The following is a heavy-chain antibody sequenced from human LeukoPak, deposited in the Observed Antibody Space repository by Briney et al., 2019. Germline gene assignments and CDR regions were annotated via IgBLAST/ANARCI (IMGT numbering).Heavy chain of an antibody. Sequence: GGSLRLSCAASGFTFNNAWMNWVRQAPGKGLEWVGRIKSKTDNETTDYAAPVKGRFTISRDDSRNTLYLQMNSLKTEDTAVYYCWRTAYGDTYAIDYWGQGALVTVSS. V-gene: IGHV3-15*07. J-gene: IGHJ4*02. CDR2: IKSKTDNETT. D-gene: IGHD4/OR15-4a*01. CDR3: WRTAYGDTYAIDY. CDR1: GFTFNNAW.